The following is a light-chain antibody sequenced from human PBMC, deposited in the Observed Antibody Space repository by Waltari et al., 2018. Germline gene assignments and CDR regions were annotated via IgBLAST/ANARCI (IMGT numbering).Light chain of an antibody. Sequence: TVLTQSPATLSLSPGERATPSFRASQSVVSYLAWYQQKAGQAPRLLIYDASNRATDVPPRFSGSGSGTDFTLTISSLEPEDFAVYYCQQRLHWPPFTFGPGTKVDLK. J-gene: IGKJ3*01. CDR2: DAS. CDR3: QQRLHWPPFT. V-gene: IGKV3-11*01. CDR1: QSVVSY.